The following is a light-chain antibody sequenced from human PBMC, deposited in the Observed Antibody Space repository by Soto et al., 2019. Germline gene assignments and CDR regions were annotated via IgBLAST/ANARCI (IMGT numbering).Light chain of an antibody. J-gene: IGKJ4*01. CDR2: HAI. CDR3: QQYNQWPLT. CDR1: ESVSNS. Sequence: EIVMTQSPATLSVSPGERATLSCRASESVSNSLAWYQQKPGQAPRLLIYHAITRATGIPARFSGSGSGTELTLTISSLQSEDFAVYYCQQYNQWPLTFGGGTKVEI. V-gene: IGKV3-15*01.